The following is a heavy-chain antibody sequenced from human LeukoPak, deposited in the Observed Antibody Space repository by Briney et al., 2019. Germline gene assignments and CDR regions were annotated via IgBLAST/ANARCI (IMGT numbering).Heavy chain of an antibody. CDR3: ARDGGGYDSNWFDP. CDR2: IYTSGST. V-gene: IGHV4-4*07. D-gene: IGHD5-12*01. Sequence: PSETPSLTCTVSGGSISSYYWSWIRQPAGKGLEWIGRIYTSGSTNYNSSLKSRVTMSVDTSKNQFSLKLSSVTAADTAVYYCARDGGGYDSNWFDPWGQGTLVTVSS. J-gene: IGHJ5*02. CDR1: GGSISSYY.